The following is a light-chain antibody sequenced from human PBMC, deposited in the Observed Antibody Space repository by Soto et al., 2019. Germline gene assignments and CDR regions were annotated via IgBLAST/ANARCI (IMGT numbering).Light chain of an antibody. CDR2: EGA. CDR3: CSYAGRSRYV. CDR1: STDVGSYNL. Sequence: QSVLTQPASVSGSPGQSITISCTGTSTDVGSYNLVSWYQQHPGKAPKLIIYEGARQPSGVSYRFSGSKSANTASLTISGLQAEDEADYYCCSYAGRSRYVVGTGTKVTVL. V-gene: IGLV2-23*01. J-gene: IGLJ1*01.